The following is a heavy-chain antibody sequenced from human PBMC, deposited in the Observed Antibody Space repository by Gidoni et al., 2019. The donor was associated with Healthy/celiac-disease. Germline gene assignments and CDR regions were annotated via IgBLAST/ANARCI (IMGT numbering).Heavy chain of an antibody. D-gene: IGHD3-16*01. J-gene: IGHJ4*02. CDR2: ISYDGSNK. V-gene: IGHV3-30*04. CDR3: ARDSGYDYIWGSLF. Sequence: QVQMVEAVGGVDQPGRSLRRSCAAYGFPFSSYAMHWVRQAPGKGLEWVAVISYDGSNKDYADSVKGRFTISRDNSKNTLYLQMNSLRAEDTAVYYCARDSGYDYIWGSLFWGQGTLVTVSS. CDR1: GFPFSSYA.